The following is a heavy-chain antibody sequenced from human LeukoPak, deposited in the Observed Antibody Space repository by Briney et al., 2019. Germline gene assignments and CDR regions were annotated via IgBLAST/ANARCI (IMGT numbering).Heavy chain of an antibody. J-gene: IGHJ5*01. D-gene: IGHD3-10*01. V-gene: IGHV4-4*02. Sequence: RPSGTLSLTCAVSGGSINSSHWWSWVRQSPGKGLEWIGNTYHSDYTNYNPSLKSRVTISADTSKNQFSLNLNSVTAADTAVYYCATDGMVRGPDAWFDSWGQGALVTVSS. CDR1: GGSINSSHW. CDR2: TYHSDYT. CDR3: ATDGMVRGPDAWFDS.